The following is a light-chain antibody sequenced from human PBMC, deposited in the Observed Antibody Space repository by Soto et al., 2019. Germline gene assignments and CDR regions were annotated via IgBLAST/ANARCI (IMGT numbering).Light chain of an antibody. CDR3: RSFAGSPRV. CDR2: EVN. J-gene: IGLJ3*02. CDR1: SSDIGSYDL. V-gene: IGLV2-23*02. Sequence: QSALTQPASVSGSPGQSITISCTGTSSDIGSYDLVSWYRQHPGKAPKLIIYEVNKRPSGVSNRFSASKSGNTASLTISGLQAEDEADYYGRSFAGSPRVFGGGTKVTVL.